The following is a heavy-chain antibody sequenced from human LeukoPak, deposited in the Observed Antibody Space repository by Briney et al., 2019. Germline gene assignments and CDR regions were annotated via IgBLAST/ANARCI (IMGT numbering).Heavy chain of an antibody. CDR3: ARDHSFHWYFDL. CDR2: IYGGGST. CDR1: GFTVSGNY. V-gene: IGHV3-66*01. D-gene: IGHD2-15*01. Sequence: GGSLRLSCAASGFTVSGNYMSWVRQAPGKGLEWVSVIYGGGSTYYADSVKGRFTISRDNSKNTLYLQMNSLRAEDTAVYYCARDHSFHWYFDLWGRGTLVTVSS. J-gene: IGHJ2*01.